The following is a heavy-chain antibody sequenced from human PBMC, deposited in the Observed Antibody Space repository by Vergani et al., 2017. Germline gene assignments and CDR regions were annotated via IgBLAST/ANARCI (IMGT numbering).Heavy chain of an antibody. J-gene: IGHJ6*02. Sequence: EVQLVQSGAEVKKPGATMKISCKVSGYTFTDHYMHWVKQAPGTGLEWMGLVDPEDGETIYAEKFKGRVTIAADTSTDTAHLELSSLRSEDTAVYYCATPQTVTTGGMEVWDQGTTVIVSS. V-gene: IGHV1-69-2*01. D-gene: IGHD4-17*01. CDR2: VDPEDGET. CDR3: ATPQTVTTGGMEV. CDR1: GYTFTDHY.